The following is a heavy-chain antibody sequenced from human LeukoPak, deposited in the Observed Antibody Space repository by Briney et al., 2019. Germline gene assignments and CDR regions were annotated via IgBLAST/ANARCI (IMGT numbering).Heavy chain of an antibody. CDR3: ARVGSAGSYLNWYFDL. CDR1: GGSISSNNYY. V-gene: IGHV4-39*07. CDR2: IYYSGST. Sequence: SETLSLTCTVSGGSISSNNYYWGWIRQPPGKGLEWIGSIYYSGSTYYNPSLKSRVTISVDTSKNQFSLKLSSVTAADTAVYYCARVGSAGSYLNWYFDLWGRGTLVTVSS. J-gene: IGHJ2*01. D-gene: IGHD1-26*01.